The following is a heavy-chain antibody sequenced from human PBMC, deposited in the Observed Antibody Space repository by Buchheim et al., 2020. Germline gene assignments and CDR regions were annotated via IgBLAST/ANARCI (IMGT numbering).Heavy chain of an antibody. D-gene: IGHD3-10*01. CDR1: GFTFSSYA. Sequence: EMQLLESGGGLVQPGGSLRLSCAASGFTFSSYAMSWVRQAPGKGLEWVSAISGSGGSTYYADAVKGRFTISRDNSKNTLYLQMNSLRAEDTAVYYCAKGLYGSGSSPNWFDPWGQGTL. V-gene: IGHV3-23*01. CDR3: AKGLYGSGSSPNWFDP. J-gene: IGHJ5*02. CDR2: ISGSGGST.